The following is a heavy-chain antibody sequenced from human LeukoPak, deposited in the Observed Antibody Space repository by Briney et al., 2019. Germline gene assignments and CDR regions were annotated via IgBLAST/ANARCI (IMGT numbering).Heavy chain of an antibody. J-gene: IGHJ4*02. V-gene: IGHV3-53*05. CDR1: GFTVSSNY. CDR2: IYTGGST. D-gene: IGHD5-18*01. CDR3: ARDFSSAMVTLPFDY. Sequence: GGSLRLSCAASGFTVSSNYMSWVRQAPGKGLEWVSLIYTGGSTSYADSVKGRFTISRDNSKNTLYLQMNSLRAEDTAVYYCARDFSSAMVTLPFDYWGQGTLVTVSS.